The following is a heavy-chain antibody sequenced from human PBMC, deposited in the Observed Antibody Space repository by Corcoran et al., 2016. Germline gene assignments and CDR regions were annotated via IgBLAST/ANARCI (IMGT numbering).Heavy chain of an antibody. Sequence: QVQLVETGGGVVQPGRSLRLSCAASGFTFSSYGMHWVRQAPGKGLEWVAVISYDGSNKYYADSVKGRFTISRDNSKNTMYMQMNSLRAEETAVYYCAKDLPQMKVTATHDVFDIWGQGTMVTVSS. CDR1: GFTFSSYG. V-gene: IGHV3-30*18. J-gene: IGHJ3*02. D-gene: IGHD2-21*02. CDR3: AKDLPQMKVTATHDVFDI. CDR2: ISYDGSNK.